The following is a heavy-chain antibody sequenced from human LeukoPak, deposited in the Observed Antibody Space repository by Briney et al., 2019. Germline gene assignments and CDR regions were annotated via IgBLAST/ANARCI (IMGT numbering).Heavy chain of an antibody. V-gene: IGHV4-4*09. CDR3: AATAGISRHYYYYGMDV. J-gene: IGHJ6*02. Sequence: SETLSLTCTVSGASISHYYWSWIRQTPERGLEWVGHVHTSGSTNYNPSLKSLVTMSVVTSKNQYSLQMSSVTAAGTVVYSWAATAGISRHYYYYGMDVWGQGTTVTVSS. CDR1: GASISHYY. CDR2: VHTSGST. D-gene: IGHD2/OR15-2a*01.